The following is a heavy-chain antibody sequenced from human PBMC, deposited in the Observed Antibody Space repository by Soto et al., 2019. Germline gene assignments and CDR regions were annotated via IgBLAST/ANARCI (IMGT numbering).Heavy chain of an antibody. CDR1: GFTFSSYA. V-gene: IGHV3-23*01. CDR2: ISGSGGST. Sequence: EVQLLESGGGLVQPGGSLRLSCAAPGFTFSSYAMSWVRQAPGKGLEWVSAISGSGGSTYYADSVKGRFTISRDNSKNTLYLQMNSLRAEDTAVYYCAKPYYCSGGSCYSRSWYFDLWGRGTLVTVSS. D-gene: IGHD2-15*01. CDR3: AKPYYCSGGSCYSRSWYFDL. J-gene: IGHJ2*01.